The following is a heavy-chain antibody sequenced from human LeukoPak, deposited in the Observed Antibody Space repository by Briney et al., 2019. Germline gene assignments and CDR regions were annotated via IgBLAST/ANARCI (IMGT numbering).Heavy chain of an antibody. D-gene: IGHD4-17*01. CDR3: AKDDGDYGFDY. V-gene: IGHV3-23*01. CDR1: GFTFSSYG. CDR2: ISGSGGST. J-gene: IGHJ4*02. Sequence: GGSLRLSCAASGFTFSSYGMSWVRQAPGKGLEWVSAISGSGGSTYYADSVKGRFTISRDNSKKPLYLQMNSLRAEDTAVYFCAKDDGDYGFDYWGQGTLVTVSS.